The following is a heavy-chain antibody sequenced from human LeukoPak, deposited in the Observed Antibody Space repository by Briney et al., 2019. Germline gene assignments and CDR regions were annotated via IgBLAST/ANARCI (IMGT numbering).Heavy chain of an antibody. CDR1: GFTFSSYG. D-gene: IGHD3-22*01. J-gene: IGHJ3*02. Sequence: GGSLRLSCAASGFTFSSYGMTWVRQAPGKGLEWVSSISSSSSYIYYADSVKGRFTISRDNAKNSLYLQMNSLRAEDTAVYYCARDRDDSSGYYYPLDAFDIWGQGTMVTVSS. CDR2: ISSSSSYI. CDR3: ARDRDDSSGYYYPLDAFDI. V-gene: IGHV3-21*01.